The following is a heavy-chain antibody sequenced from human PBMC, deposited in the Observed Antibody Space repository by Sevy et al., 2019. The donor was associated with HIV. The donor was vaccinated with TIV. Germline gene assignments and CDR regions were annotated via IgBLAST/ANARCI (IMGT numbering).Heavy chain of an antibody. J-gene: IGHJ4*02. Sequence: GGSLRLSCAASGFTFTTDYMHWVRQPPGKGLVWVSHINLDGRIINYANSVKGRFTTSRENAKNTLYLQMNSLTAENTAVYYCARGSRVTFGSWGQGTLITVSS. CDR3: ARGSRVTFGS. D-gene: IGHD2-21*02. CDR1: GFTFTTDY. V-gene: IGHV3-74*01. CDR2: INLDGRII.